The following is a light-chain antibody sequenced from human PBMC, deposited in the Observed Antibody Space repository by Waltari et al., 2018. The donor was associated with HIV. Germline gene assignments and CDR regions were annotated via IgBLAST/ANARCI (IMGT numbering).Light chain of an antibody. CDR3: QSYDSSLSASV. Sequence: QSVLTQPPSVSGAPGQRVTISCTGSRSNIGAGYDVHWYQQLTGTATKLLIYGNTNRPSGVPDRFSGSKSGTSASLAITVLQAEDEADYYCQSYDSSLSASVFGEGTKLTVL. V-gene: IGLV1-40*01. J-gene: IGLJ2*01. CDR2: GNT. CDR1: RSNIGAGYD.